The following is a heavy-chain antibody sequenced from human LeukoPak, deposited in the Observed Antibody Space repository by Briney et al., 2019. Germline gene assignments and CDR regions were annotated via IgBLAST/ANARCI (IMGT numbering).Heavy chain of an antibody. Sequence: ASVKVSCKVSGYTLTEISIHWVRQAPGKGLEWMGGFDPEDGETIYAQRFQGRVTMTEDTSADTAYMELSSLRSDDTAVYYCARDLAPYDSSGYYWGYWGQGTLVTVSS. CDR2: FDPEDGET. CDR3: ARDLAPYDSSGYYWGY. J-gene: IGHJ4*02. CDR1: GYTLTEIS. V-gene: IGHV1-24*01. D-gene: IGHD3-22*01.